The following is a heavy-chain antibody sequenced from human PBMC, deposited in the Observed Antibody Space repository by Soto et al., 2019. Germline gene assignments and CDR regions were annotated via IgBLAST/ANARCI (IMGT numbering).Heavy chain of an antibody. Sequence: PGGSLRLSCAASGFTFSSYWMGWVRQAPGKGLEWVANIKQDGSEKYYVDSVKGRFTISRDNAKNSLYLQMNSLRAEDTAVYYCARDGQLVINYFDYWGQGTLVTVSS. V-gene: IGHV3-7*01. CDR1: GFTFSSYW. D-gene: IGHD6-13*01. J-gene: IGHJ4*02. CDR3: ARDGQLVINYFDY. CDR2: IKQDGSEK.